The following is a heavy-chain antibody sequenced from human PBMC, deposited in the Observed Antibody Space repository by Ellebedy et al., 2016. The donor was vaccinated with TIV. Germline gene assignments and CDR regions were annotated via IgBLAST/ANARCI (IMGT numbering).Heavy chain of an antibody. Sequence: AASVKVSCKASGYTFTGYYMHWVRQAPGQGLEWMGWINPNSGGTNFAQKFQGRVTMTRDTSISTAYMELSRLRSDDTAVYYCARGDHIVVVTAVYAFDIWGQGTMVTVSS. CDR2: INPNSGGT. CDR1: GYTFTGYY. V-gene: IGHV1-2*02. CDR3: ARGDHIVVVTAVYAFDI. D-gene: IGHD2-21*02. J-gene: IGHJ3*02.